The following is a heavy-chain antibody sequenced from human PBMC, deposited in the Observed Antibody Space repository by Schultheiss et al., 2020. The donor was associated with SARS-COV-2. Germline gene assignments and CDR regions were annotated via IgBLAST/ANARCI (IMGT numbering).Heavy chain of an antibody. CDR2: ISYDGSNK. V-gene: IGHV3-30*04. J-gene: IGHJ3*02. Sequence: GGSLRLSCAASGFTFSSYAMHWVRQAPGKGLEWVAVISYDGSNKYYADSVKGRFTISRDNSKNTLYLQMNSLRAEDTAVYYCVKVGGDIVVVPAAMYAFDIWGQGTMVTVSS. CDR3: VKVGGDIVVVPAAMYAFDI. D-gene: IGHD2-2*01. CDR1: GFTFSSYA.